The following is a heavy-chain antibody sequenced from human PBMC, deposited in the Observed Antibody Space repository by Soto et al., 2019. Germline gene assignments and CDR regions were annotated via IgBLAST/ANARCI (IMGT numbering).Heavy chain of an antibody. CDR2: IYHTGNT. CDR3: AGIVPFSGGGRHYMDV. J-gene: IGHJ6*03. D-gene: IGHD3-16*01. Sequence: QVQLQESGPGLVKPSETLSLTCSVSGGSISSYHWGWIRQPPGKGLEWIGLIYHTGNTNYNSSLKSRVTISIDSSKNRFSLQLTSVTPADAGIYYCAGIVPFSGGGRHYMDVWGKGTTVTVSS. V-gene: IGHV4-59*01. CDR1: GGSISSYH.